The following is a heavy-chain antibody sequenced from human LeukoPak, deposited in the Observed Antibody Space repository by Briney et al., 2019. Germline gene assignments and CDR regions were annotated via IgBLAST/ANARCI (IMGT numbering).Heavy chain of an antibody. CDR1: GFTPITYW. D-gene: IGHD4-17*01. Sequence: GSPRLSRIASGFTPITYWIRSVPQAPGKGLERGASIKEDGSDKYYVDSVKGRFTISRDNTKNSLFVQMSSLRAEDTAVYYCARLKDAVTIFDCWGQGILVTVSS. V-gene: IGHV3-7*02. CDR3: ARLKDAVTIFDC. CDR2: IKEDGSDK. J-gene: IGHJ5*01.